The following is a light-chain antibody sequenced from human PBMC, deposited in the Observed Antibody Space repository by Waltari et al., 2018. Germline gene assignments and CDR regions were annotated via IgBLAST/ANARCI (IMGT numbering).Light chain of an antibody. CDR1: PSVLYSSNNKNY. V-gene: IGKV4-1*01. Sequence: DIVMTQSPDSLAVSLGERATIHCQSIPSVLYSSNNKNYLAWYQQKPGQPPKLIIYWASTRESGVPDRFSGSESGTDFTLTISSLQAEDVAVYYCQQYYNSPLTFGGGTKVEIK. CDR3: QQYYNSPLT. CDR2: WAS. J-gene: IGKJ4*01.